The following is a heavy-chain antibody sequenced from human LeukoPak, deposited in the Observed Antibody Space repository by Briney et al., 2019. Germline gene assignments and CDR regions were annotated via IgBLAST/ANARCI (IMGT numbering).Heavy chain of an antibody. D-gene: IGHD2-15*01. V-gene: IGHV3-73*01. CDR1: GFTFSGSA. CDR2: IRSKANSHAT. CDR3: TRLMEVASGYCSGGTCFLDY. Sequence: PGGSLKLSCAASGFTFSGSAMHWVRQAPGKGLEWVGRIRSKANSHATAYAASVRGRFTISRDDSKNPTYVQMNSLNTEDTAVYYCTRLMEVASGYCSGGTCFLDYWGQGTLVTVSS. J-gene: IGHJ4*02.